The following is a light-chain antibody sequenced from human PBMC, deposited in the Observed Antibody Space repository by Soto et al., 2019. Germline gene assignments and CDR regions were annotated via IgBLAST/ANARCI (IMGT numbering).Light chain of an antibody. J-gene: IGLJ1*01. Sequence: QSALTQPASVSGSPGQSINISCTGTSSDVGSYNLVSWYQQHPGKAPKLMIYEGSKRPSGVSNRFSGSKSGNTASLTISGLQAEDEADYYCCSYAGSSTVFGTGTKLTVL. CDR3: CSYAGSSTV. V-gene: IGLV2-23*03. CDR1: SSDVGSYNL. CDR2: EGS.